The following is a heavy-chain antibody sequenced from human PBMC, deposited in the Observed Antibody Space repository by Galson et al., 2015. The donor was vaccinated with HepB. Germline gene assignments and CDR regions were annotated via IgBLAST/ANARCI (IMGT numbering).Heavy chain of an antibody. CDR1: GYTFTSYG. D-gene: IGHD1-14*01. Sequence: SVKVSCKASGYTFTSYGISWVRQAPGQGLEWMGWVSTDNGNTNYAQKLQGRVTMTTDTSTSMAYLALRSLRSDDTAVYYCARDSRLYNTDRREYFHHWGQGTLVTVSS. CDR2: VSTDNGNT. V-gene: IGHV1-18*01. CDR3: ARDSRLYNTDRREYFHH. J-gene: IGHJ1*01.